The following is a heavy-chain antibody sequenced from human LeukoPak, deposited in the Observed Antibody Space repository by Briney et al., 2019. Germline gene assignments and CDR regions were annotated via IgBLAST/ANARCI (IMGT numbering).Heavy chain of an antibody. CDR1: GGSISSSSYY. V-gene: IGHV4-39*01. Sequence: PSETLSLTCTVSGGSISSSSYYWGWIRQPPGKGLEWIGSIYYSGSTYYNPSLKSRVTISADTSKNQFSLKLSSVTAADTAVYYCARHSSRWSVWFDPWGQGTLVTVSS. J-gene: IGHJ5*02. CDR2: IYYSGST. CDR3: ARHSSRWSVWFDP. D-gene: IGHD6-13*01.